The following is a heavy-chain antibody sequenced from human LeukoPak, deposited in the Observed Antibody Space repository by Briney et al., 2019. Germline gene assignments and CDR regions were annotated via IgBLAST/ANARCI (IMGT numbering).Heavy chain of an antibody. V-gene: IGHV6-1*01. CDR1: RDSVSSNSAA. J-gene: IGHJ5*02. Sequence: SQTLSLTCAISRDSVSSNSAAWNWIWQSPSRGLEWLGRAYYRSKWYNDYAVSVKSRITINPDTSKNQFSLQLNSVTPEDTAVYYCARGAAAARSNWFDPWGQGTLVTVSS. CDR2: AYYRSKWYN. CDR3: ARGAAAARSNWFDP. D-gene: IGHD6-13*01.